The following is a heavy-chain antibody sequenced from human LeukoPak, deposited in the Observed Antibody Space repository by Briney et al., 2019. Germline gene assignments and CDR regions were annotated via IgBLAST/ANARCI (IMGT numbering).Heavy chain of an antibody. CDR1: GFTFSNAW. D-gene: IGHD1-26*01. CDR2: IWYDGSNK. Sequence: GGSLRLSCAASGFTFSNAWMSWVRQAPGKGLEWVAVIWYDGSNKYYADSVKGRFTISRDNSKNTLYLQMNSLRAEDTAVYYCAKDSESSGSYFLDAFDIWGQGTMVTVSS. J-gene: IGHJ3*02. CDR3: AKDSESSGSYFLDAFDI. V-gene: IGHV3-33*06.